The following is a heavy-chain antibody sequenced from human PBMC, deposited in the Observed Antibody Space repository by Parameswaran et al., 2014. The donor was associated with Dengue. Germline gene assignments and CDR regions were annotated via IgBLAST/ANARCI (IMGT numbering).Heavy chain of an antibody. V-gene: IGHV3-7*01. Sequence: WIRQPPGKGLQWVANIKQDGSEKYFLDSVKGRFTISRDSAKNSLFLQMNSLRAEDTAVYYCARIVREIGGGMVYADTEGWFDPWGQGTLVTVSS. CDR2: IKQDGSEK. J-gene: IGHJ5*02. CDR3: ARIVREIGGGMVYADTEGWFDP. D-gene: IGHD2-8*01.